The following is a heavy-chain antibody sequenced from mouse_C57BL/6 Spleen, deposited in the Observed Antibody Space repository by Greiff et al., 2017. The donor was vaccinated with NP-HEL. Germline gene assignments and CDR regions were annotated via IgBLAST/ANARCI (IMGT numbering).Heavy chain of an antibody. CDR1: GYTFTSYW. CDR2: IDPSDSYT. V-gene: IGHV1-59*01. Sequence: VQLQQPGAELVRPGTSVKLSCKASGYTFTSYWMHWVKQRPGQGLEWIGVIDPSDSYTNYNQKFKGKATLTVDTSSSTAYMQLSSLTSEDSAVYYCARDVSAKDYWGQGTSVTVSS. CDR3: ARDVSAKDY. J-gene: IGHJ4*01.